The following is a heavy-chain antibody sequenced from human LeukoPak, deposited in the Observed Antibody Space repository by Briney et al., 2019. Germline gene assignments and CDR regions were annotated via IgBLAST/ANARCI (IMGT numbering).Heavy chain of an antibody. D-gene: IGHD3-9*01. CDR2: ISGSGGST. V-gene: IGHV3-23*01. CDR3: EKDHYDILTGYYIPNWFDP. CDR1: GFTFSSYA. Sequence: GGSLRLSCAASGFTFSSYAMGWVRQAPGKGLEWVSAISGSGGSTYYADSVKGRFTISRDNSKNTLYLQMNSLRAEDTAVYYCEKDHYDILTGYYIPNWFDPWGQGTLVTVSS. J-gene: IGHJ5*02.